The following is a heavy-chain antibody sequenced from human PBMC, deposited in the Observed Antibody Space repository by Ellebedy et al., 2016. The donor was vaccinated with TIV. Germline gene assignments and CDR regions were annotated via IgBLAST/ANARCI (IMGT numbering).Heavy chain of an antibody. CDR2: IASGGST. CDR1: GVSISDNY. CDR3: ARGPAFLR. V-gene: IGHV3-53*01. J-gene: IGHJ4*02. Sequence: GESLKISCAASGVSISDNYMNWVRQAPGQGLEWVSVIASGGSTYYADSVKGRFTISRDNSKNTLYLQMNSLRADDTAVYFCARGPAFLRWGRGTLVTVSS.